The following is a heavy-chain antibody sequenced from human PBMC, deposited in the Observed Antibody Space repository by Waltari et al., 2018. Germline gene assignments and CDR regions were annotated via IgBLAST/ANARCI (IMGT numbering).Heavy chain of an antibody. CDR1: VVSFGTFA. CDR3: AKEGYFYMDV. Sequence: EVQLLESGGGLVQSGWSRSSAWAAFVVSFGTFAISWVRQAQGKGLEWVSLITGDGSRIQYADSVKGRFTISRDNSKNTLYLQMNSLRVEDMAVYYCAKEGYFYMDVWGNGTTVTVSS. J-gene: IGHJ6*03. CDR2: ITGDGSRI. V-gene: IGHV3-23*03.